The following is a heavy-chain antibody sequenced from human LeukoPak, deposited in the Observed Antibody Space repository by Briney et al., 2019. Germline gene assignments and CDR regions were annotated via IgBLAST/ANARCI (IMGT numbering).Heavy chain of an antibody. D-gene: IGHD3-22*01. CDR1: GYSFTSYW. CDR3: ARRQFGYDSSGHSFYFDY. Sequence: GESLKISCKGSGYSFTSYWIGWVRQMPGKGLEWMGIIYPGDSDTRYSPSFQGQVTISADKSISTAYLQWSSLKASDTTMYYCARRQFGYDSSGHSFYFDYWGQGTLVTVSS. V-gene: IGHV5-51*01. J-gene: IGHJ4*02. CDR2: IYPGDSDT.